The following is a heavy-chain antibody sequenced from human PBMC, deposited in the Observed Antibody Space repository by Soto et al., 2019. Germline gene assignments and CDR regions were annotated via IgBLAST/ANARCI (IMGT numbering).Heavy chain of an antibody. Sequence: GGSLRLSCAASGLTFSGHWMTWVRQAPGEGLQWVAAIKPDGSETFYVDSVKGRFTISRDNARNSLFLQMDSLRAEDTAVYYCTSRPSGMTYHAVFDFWGQGTLVTVSS. CDR2: IKPDGSET. V-gene: IGHV3-7*03. CDR1: GLTFSGHW. J-gene: IGHJ4*02. CDR3: TSRPSGMTYHAVFDF. D-gene: IGHD2-21*02.